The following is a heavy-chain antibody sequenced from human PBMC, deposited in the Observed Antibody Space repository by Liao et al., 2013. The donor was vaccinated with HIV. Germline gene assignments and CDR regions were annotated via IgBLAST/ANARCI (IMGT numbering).Heavy chain of an antibody. CDR1: GGSINNHY. D-gene: IGHD3-10*01. Sequence: QVQLQESGPGLVKPSETLSLTCAVSGGSINNHYWNWIRQPAGRGLEWIGRIYSNGNTDYSPSLKSRVTISLDTSKSQFFLNLNSVTAADTAVYYCARGFWASGLDSWGQGTLVTVSS. CDR2: IYSNGNT. CDR3: ARGFWASGLDS. J-gene: IGHJ4*02. V-gene: IGHV4-4*07.